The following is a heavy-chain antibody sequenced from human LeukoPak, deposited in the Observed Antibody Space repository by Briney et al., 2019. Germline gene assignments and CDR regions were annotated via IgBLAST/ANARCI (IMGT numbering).Heavy chain of an antibody. J-gene: IGHJ4*02. CDR3: ARAPHFFDTSGSRYYFDY. CDR2: IYYSGYT. Sequence: SETLSLTCSVSGGSIRSTTYYWGWIRQPPGKGLEWIGSIYYSGYTYYSPSLMSRVTISVDTSKNQFSLNLSSVTAADTAVYYCARAPHFFDTSGSRYYFDYWGQGALVTVSS. V-gene: IGHV4-39*07. D-gene: IGHD3-22*01. CDR1: GGSIRSTTYY.